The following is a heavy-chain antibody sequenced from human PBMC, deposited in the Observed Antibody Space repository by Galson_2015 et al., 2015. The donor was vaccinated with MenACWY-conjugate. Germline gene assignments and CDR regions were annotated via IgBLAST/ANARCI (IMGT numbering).Heavy chain of an antibody. J-gene: IGHJ6*03. Sequence: SLRLSCAASGFTFSSSWMHWVRQTPAKGLVWVSRIATDGSSTHYADSVQGRFTISRDNAKNTLYLQLNSLRAEDTAVYYCVRERSCSSTSCYYMDVWGKGTTVTVSS. CDR1: GFTFSSSW. CDR2: IATDGSST. V-gene: IGHV3-74*01. CDR3: VRERSCSSTSCYYMDV. D-gene: IGHD2-2*01.